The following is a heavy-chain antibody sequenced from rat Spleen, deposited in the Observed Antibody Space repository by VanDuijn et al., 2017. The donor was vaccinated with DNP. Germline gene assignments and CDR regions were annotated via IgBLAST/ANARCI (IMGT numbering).Heavy chain of an antibody. Sequence: EVQLVESGGGLVQPGRSLKLSCVASGFIFSDYAMAWVRQAPKKGLEWVATIIYDGSSTYYRDSVKGRFTISRDNAKSTLYLQMDSLRSEDTATYYCARRGYGSYYFDYWGQGVMVTVSS. V-gene: IGHV5-17*01. CDR2: IIYDGSST. D-gene: IGHD1-3*01. CDR3: ARRGYGSYYFDY. J-gene: IGHJ2*01. CDR1: GFIFSDYA.